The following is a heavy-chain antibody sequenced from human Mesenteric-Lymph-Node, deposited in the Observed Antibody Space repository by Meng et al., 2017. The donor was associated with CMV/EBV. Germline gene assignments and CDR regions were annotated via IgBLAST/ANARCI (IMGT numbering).Heavy chain of an antibody. J-gene: IGHJ6*02. CDR1: GGSFSGYY. Sequence: SETLSLTCAVYGGSFSGYYWSWIRQPPGKGLEWIGEINHSGSTNYNPSLKSRVTISVDTSKNQFSLKLSSVTAADTAVYYCARASTARRPSAMDVWGQGTSVTVSS. D-gene: IGHD2-2*01. V-gene: IGHV4-34*01. CDR2: INHSGST. CDR3: ARASTARRPSAMDV.